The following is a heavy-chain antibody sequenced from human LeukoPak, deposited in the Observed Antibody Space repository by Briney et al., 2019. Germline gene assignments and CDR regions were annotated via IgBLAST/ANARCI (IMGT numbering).Heavy chain of an antibody. CDR3: ARTYSSSWYGAFDI. CDR1: GGSISSYY. Sequence: NSSETLPLTCTVSGGSISSYYWSWIRQPPGKGLEWIGYIYYSGSTNYNPSLKSRVTISVDTSKNQFSLKLSSVTAADTAVYYCARTYSSSWYGAFDIWGQGTMVTVSS. D-gene: IGHD6-13*01. V-gene: IGHV4-59*08. CDR2: IYYSGST. J-gene: IGHJ3*02.